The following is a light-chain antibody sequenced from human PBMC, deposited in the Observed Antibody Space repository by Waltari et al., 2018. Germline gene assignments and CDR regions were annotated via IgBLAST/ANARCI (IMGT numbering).Light chain of an antibody. CDR3: MSYTSSHTII. CDR1: SSDVGGYNF. Sequence: QSALTQPASVSGSPGQSVTISCTGTSSDVGGYNFVSWYQQHPGKAPKLMIFDVTYRPSGISPRFSGSKSGNTASLTISGLQADDEADYYCMSYTSSHTIIFGGGTKLTVL. J-gene: IGLJ2*01. V-gene: IGLV2-14*03. CDR2: DVT.